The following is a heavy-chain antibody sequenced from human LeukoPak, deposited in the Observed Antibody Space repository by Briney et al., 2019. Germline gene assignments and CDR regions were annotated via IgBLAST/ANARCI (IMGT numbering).Heavy chain of an antibody. CDR1: GGSISSGGYY. CDR2: IYYSGST. CDR3: ARAAVRDDRSSYDYY. D-gene: IGHD3-22*01. V-gene: IGHV4-31*03. Sequence: PSETLSLTCTVSGGSISSGGYYWSWIRQHPGKGLEWIGYIYYSGSTYYTPSLKSRVTFSLDTSKNQFSLRLTSVTAADTAVYYCARAAVRDDRSSYDYYWGQGTLVTVSS. J-gene: IGHJ4*02.